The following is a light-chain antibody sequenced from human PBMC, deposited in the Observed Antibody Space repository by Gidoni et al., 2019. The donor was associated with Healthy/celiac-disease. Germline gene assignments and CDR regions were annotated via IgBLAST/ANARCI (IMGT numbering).Light chain of an antibody. Sequence: DIQMTQSPSSLSASVGDRVTITCRASQSISSYLNWYQQKPGKAPKLLIYAASSLQSGVPPRFSGSGSGTDFTLTISSLQTEDFATYYCQQSYSTLTFGGGTKVEIK. J-gene: IGKJ4*01. CDR2: AAS. V-gene: IGKV1-39*01. CDR1: QSISSY. CDR3: QQSYSTLT.